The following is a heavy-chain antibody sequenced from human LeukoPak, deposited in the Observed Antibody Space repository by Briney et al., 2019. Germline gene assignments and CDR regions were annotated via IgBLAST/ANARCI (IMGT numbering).Heavy chain of an antibody. V-gene: IGHV1-46*01. CDR1: EYTFTSYY. J-gene: IGHJ4*02. Sequence: ASVKVSCKASEYTFTSYYMHWVRQAPGQGLEWMGIINPSGGSTSYAQKFQGRVTMTRDTSTSTVYMELSSLRSEDTAVYYCARGACSGGSCYSSRGPFDYWGQGTLVTVSS. D-gene: IGHD2-15*01. CDR2: INPSGGST. CDR3: ARGACSGGSCYSSRGPFDY.